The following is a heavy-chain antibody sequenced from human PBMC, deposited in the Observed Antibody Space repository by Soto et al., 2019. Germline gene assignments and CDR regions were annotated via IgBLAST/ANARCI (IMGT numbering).Heavy chain of an antibody. J-gene: IGHJ4*02. V-gene: IGHV3-30*18. CDR3: AKDVRKVKWEPPNAGY. CDR2: ISYDGSNK. Sequence: GGSLRLSCAASGFTFSSYGMHWARQAPGKGLEWVAVISYDGSNKYYADSVKGRFTISRDNSKNTLYLQMNSLRAEDTAVYYCAKDVRKVKWEPPNAGYWGQGTLVTVSS. D-gene: IGHD1-26*01. CDR1: GFTFSSYG.